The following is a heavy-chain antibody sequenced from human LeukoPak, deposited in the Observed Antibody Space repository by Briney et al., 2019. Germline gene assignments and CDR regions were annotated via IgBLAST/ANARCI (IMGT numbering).Heavy chain of an antibody. J-gene: IGHJ5*02. CDR2: IYYSGST. Sequence: SETLSLTCTVSGGSISSYYWSWIRQPPGKGLGWIGYIYYSGSTNYNPSLKSRVTISVDTSKNQFSLKLSSVTAADTAVYYCARLHGELWYWFDPWGQGTLVTVSS. CDR1: GGSISSYY. D-gene: IGHD4-17*01. CDR3: ARLHGELWYWFDP. V-gene: IGHV4-59*08.